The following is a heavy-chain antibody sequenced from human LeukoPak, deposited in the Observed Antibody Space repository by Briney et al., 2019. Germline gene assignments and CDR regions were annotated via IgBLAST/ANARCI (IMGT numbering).Heavy chain of an antibody. CDR2: VCRSGSI. J-gene: IGHJ4*02. V-gene: IGHV4-4*07. CDR1: GVSISNYY. Sequence: PSETLSLTCTVSGVSISNYYWTWIRQPAGKGLEWIGRVCRSGSIDYNPSLKSRVTMSVDSSKNQFSLKLTSVTAMDTAVYYCARASDSEGYSLPFFDYWGQGSLVTVSS. CDR3: ARASDSEGYSLPFFDY. D-gene: IGHD3-22*01.